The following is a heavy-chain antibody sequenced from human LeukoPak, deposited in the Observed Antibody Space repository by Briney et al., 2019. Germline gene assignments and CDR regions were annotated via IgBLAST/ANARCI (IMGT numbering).Heavy chain of an antibody. Sequence: GGSLRLSCAASGFTFDDYAMHWVRQAPGKGLEWVSGISWNSGSIGYADSEKGRFTISRDNAKNSLYLQMNSLRAEDTALYYCAKDAFYDSSGYYGYWGQGTLVTVSS. J-gene: IGHJ4*02. CDR1: GFTFDDYA. D-gene: IGHD3-22*01. CDR3: AKDAFYDSSGYYGY. CDR2: ISWNSGSI. V-gene: IGHV3-9*01.